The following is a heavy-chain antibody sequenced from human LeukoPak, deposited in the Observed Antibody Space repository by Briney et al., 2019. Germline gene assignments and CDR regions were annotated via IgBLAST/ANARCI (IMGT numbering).Heavy chain of an antibody. CDR2: IQYDGTKK. Sequence: GWALRLSCASSGFNFRNYGIHWVRQAPGKGLEGVTFIQYDGTKKYYADSLNGRSIISRDNYKNKLDLQMNSLRPEDTALYYCAKNIVTMTMDYMDVWGKGNTVTVSS. CDR3: AKNIVTMTMDYMDV. J-gene: IGHJ6*03. V-gene: IGHV3-30*02. D-gene: IGHD4/OR15-4a*01. CDR1: GFNFRNYG.